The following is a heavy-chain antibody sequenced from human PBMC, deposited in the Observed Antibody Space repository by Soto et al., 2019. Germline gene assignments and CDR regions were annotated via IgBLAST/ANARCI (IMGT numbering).Heavy chain of an antibody. CDR2: VYSTEIT. Sequence: WIRQPPGKGLEWIGYVYSTEITNYNPSLKSRVAMSIDTSKNQFSLKVRSVTAADTAVYYCARGSEAWFDPWGQGTLVTVSS. J-gene: IGHJ5*02. V-gene: IGHV4-59*01. CDR3: ARGSEAWFDP.